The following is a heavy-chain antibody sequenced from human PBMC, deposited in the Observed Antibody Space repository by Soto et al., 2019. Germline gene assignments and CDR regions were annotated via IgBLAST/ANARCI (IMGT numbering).Heavy chain of an antibody. CDR3: ARGSDGYNFGAVY. V-gene: IGHV1-69*01. D-gene: IGHD5-12*01. J-gene: IGHJ4*02. CDR2: IIPKLGSA. CDR1: GGGNLRDYR. Sequence: QVQLVQSAAEVKEPGSSVKVSCKASGGGNLRDYRTTWVRRAPGQGLEWMGGIIPKLGSANYAQNFQGRVTITADESTNTVYTVLRSLRSEDTGVYFCARGSDGYNFGAVYWGPGTPVTVS.